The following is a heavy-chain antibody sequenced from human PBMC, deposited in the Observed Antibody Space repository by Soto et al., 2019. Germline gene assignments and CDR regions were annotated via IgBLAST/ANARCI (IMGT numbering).Heavy chain of an antibody. Sequence: QVQLQESGPGLVKPSETLSLTCTVSNGSISTFYWSWIRQPPGKGLEWIGYVYKSGSTMYNPSLQTRVTISVDTSKNQFSLRLTSVTTADTAIYYCARDGSPDNYYASAMDVWGQGTTVTVSS. D-gene: IGHD3-10*01. CDR3: ARDGSPDNYYASAMDV. V-gene: IGHV4-59*01. J-gene: IGHJ6*02. CDR2: VYKSGST. CDR1: NGSISTFY.